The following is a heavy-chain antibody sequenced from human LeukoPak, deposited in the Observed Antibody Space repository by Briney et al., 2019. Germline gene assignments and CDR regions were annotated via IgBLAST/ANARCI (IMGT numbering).Heavy chain of an antibody. D-gene: IGHD3-10*01. CDR3: ARGKYYFGSGSLYGLDV. Sequence: PETLSLTCTASGGSTSSYYWSWIRQPPGRGLEWIGYIYYSGSTNYNPSLKSRVTISLDTSKNQFSLKLSSVTAADTAVYYCARGKYYFGSGSLYGLDVWGQGTTVTVSS. CDR1: GGSTSSYY. CDR2: IYYSGST. V-gene: IGHV4-59*01. J-gene: IGHJ6*02.